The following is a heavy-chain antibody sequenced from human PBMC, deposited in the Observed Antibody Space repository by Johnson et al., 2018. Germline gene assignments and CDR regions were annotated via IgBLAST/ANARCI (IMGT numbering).Heavy chain of an antibody. CDR2: IWYDGSNE. CDR3: GRERIPVWSLSGMDV. Sequence: VQLVETGGGVVQPGRSLRLSCAASGFTFSSYGMHWVRQAPGKGLEWVAVIWYDGSNEYYADSVKGRFTISRDTSKNTLFLPMKSLRAEDTALYYWGRERIPVWSLSGMDVWGQGTTVTVSS. CDR1: GFTFSSYG. J-gene: IGHJ6*02. V-gene: IGHV3-33*01. D-gene: IGHD5-18*01.